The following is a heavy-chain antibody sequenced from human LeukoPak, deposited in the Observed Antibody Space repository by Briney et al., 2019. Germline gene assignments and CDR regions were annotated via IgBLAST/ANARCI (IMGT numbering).Heavy chain of an antibody. Sequence: ASVKVSCKASGYTFTGYYMHWVRQAPGQGLEWMGWLNPNSGDTYYPQKFQGRVTMTRDTSISTAYLDLRRLRSDDTAVYYCARVRSYYYDSSGLENAFGIWGQGTMVTVSS. D-gene: IGHD3-22*01. CDR3: ARVRSYYYDSSGLENAFGI. V-gene: IGHV1-2*02. J-gene: IGHJ3*02. CDR2: LNPNSGDT. CDR1: GYTFTGYY.